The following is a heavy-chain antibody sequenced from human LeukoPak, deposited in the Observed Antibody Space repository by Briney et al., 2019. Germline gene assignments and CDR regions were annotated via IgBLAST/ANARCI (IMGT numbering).Heavy chain of an antibody. CDR2: ISSGSSYL. J-gene: IGHJ4*02. Sequence: NPGGSLRLSCAASGFTFSDYSMSWVRQAPGKGLEWVASISSGSSYLYYADSVKGRFTISRDNARNSLYLQMNSLRDEDTAVYYYANHNGVRYTSGWGQFDDWGQGTLVTVSS. CDR3: ANHNGVRYTSGWGQFDD. D-gene: IGHD2-8*01. CDR1: GFTFSDYS. V-gene: IGHV3-21*01.